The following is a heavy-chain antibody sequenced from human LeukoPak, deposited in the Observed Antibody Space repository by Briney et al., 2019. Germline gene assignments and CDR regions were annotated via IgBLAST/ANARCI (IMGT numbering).Heavy chain of an antibody. CDR2: IIPIFGTA. J-gene: IGHJ3*02. D-gene: IGHD3-16*01. CDR1: GGTFSSYA. V-gene: IGHV1-69*05. Sequence: GASVKVSCKASGGTFSSYAISWVRQAPGQGLEWMGRIIPIFGTANYAQKFQGRVTITTDESTSTAYMELSSLGSEDTAVYYCTGSWGGAFDIWGQGTMVTVSS. CDR3: TGSWGGAFDI.